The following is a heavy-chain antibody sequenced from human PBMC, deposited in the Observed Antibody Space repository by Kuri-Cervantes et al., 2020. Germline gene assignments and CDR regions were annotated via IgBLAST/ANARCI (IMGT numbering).Heavy chain of an antibody. CDR2: ISVYNGDT. D-gene: IGHD5-24*01. Sequence: ASVKVSCKASGYTFSKFGVSWVRQAPGQGLEWMGWISVYNGDTNYAQKLQGRVTMTTDTSTSTAYMDLRRLRSDDTAVYYCARAGGYKAGADYWGQGTLVTVSS. V-gene: IGHV1-18*01. J-gene: IGHJ4*02. CDR1: GYTFSKFG. CDR3: ARAGGYKAGADY.